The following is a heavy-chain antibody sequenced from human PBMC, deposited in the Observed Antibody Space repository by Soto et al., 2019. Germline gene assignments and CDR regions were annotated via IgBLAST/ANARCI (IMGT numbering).Heavy chain of an antibody. Sequence: SETLSLTCTVSGGSISSYYWSWIRQPPGKGLEWIGYIYYSGSTNYNPSLKSRVTISVDTSKNQFSLKLSSVTAADTAVYYCARGDYSNYGYYYYYYMDVWGKGTTVTVSS. J-gene: IGHJ6*03. V-gene: IGHV4-59*01. D-gene: IGHD4-4*01. CDR1: GGSISSYY. CDR3: ARGDYSNYGYYYYYYMDV. CDR2: IYYSGST.